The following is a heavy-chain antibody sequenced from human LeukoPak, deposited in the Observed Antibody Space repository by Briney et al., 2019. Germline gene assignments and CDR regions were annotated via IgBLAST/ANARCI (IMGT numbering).Heavy chain of an antibody. CDR2: IYPGDSDT. CDR3: ARLRRLPTYYFDY. V-gene: IGHV5-51*01. CDR1: GYTFIGYW. Sequence: GESLKISCKGSGYTFIGYWIGWVRQMPGKGLEWMGIIYPGDSDTRYSPSFQGQVTISVDKSISTAYLQWSSLKASDTAIYYCARLRRLPTYYFDYWGQGTLVTVSS. J-gene: IGHJ4*02. D-gene: IGHD1-1*01.